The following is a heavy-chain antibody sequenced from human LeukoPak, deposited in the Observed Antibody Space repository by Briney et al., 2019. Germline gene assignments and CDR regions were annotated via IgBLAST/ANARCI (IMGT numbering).Heavy chain of an antibody. V-gene: IGHV3-9*01. CDR2: ISWNSGSI. CDR3: AKGAGTEGCSSTSCYYFDY. Sequence: GRSLRLSCAASGFTFDDYAMHWVRQAPGKGLEWVSGISWNSGSIGYADSVKGRFTISRDNAKNSLYLQMNSLRAEDTALYYCAKGAGTEGCSSTSCYYFDYWGQGTLVTVSS. J-gene: IGHJ4*02. D-gene: IGHD2-2*01. CDR1: GFTFDDYA.